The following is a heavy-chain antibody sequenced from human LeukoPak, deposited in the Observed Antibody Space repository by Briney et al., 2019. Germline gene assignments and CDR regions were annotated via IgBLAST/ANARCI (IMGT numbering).Heavy chain of an antibody. D-gene: IGHD4-11*01. J-gene: IGHJ3*02. CDR2: INPNSGGT. CDR3: ARKEILSSIDAFDI. CDR1: GYTFTGYY. V-gene: IGHV1-2*02. Sequence: ASVKVSCKASGYTFTGYYMHWVRQAPGQGLEWMGWINPNSGGTNYAQKFQGRVTMTRDTSISTAYMELSRLRSDDTAVYYCARKEILSSIDAFDIWGQGTMVTVSS.